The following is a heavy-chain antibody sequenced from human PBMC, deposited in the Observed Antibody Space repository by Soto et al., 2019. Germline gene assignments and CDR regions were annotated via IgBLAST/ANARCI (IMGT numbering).Heavy chain of an antibody. CDR2: IYYSGST. Sequence: QLQLQESGPGLVKPSETLSLTCTVSGGSISSSSYYWGWIRQPPGKGLEWIGSIYYSGSTYYNPSLKRRVTISVDTSKNQFSLKLSSVTAADTAVYYCASPREGYCSGGSCYSLDYWGQGTLVTVSS. D-gene: IGHD2-15*01. CDR1: GGSISSSSYY. J-gene: IGHJ4*02. V-gene: IGHV4-39*01. CDR3: ASPREGYCSGGSCYSLDY.